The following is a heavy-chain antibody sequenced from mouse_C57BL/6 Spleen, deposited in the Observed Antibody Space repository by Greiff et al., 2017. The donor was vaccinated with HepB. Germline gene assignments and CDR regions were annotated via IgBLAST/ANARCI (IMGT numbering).Heavy chain of an antibody. Sequence: VKLVESGPELVKPGASVKISCKASGYAFSSSWMNWVKQRPGKGLEWIGRIYPGDGDTNYNGKFKGKATLTADKSSSTAYMQLSSLTSEDSAVYFCARSGITTVVATNFDVWGTGTTVTVSS. D-gene: IGHD1-1*01. J-gene: IGHJ1*03. CDR1: GYAFSSSW. V-gene: IGHV1-82*01. CDR3: ARSGITTVVATNFDV. CDR2: IYPGDGDT.